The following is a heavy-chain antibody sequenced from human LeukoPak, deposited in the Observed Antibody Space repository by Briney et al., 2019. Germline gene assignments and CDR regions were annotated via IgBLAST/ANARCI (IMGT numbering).Heavy chain of an antibody. CDR1: GYSFTSYW. J-gene: IGHJ5*02. Sequence: GESLKISCKGSGYSFTSYWIGWVRQMPGKGLEWMGIIYPGDSDTRYSPSFQGRVTISADKSISTAYLQWSSLKASDTAMYYCARQASIAARPPFPLGWFDPWGQGTLVTVSS. CDR2: IYPGDSDT. V-gene: IGHV5-51*01. CDR3: ARQASIAARPPFPLGWFDP. D-gene: IGHD6-6*01.